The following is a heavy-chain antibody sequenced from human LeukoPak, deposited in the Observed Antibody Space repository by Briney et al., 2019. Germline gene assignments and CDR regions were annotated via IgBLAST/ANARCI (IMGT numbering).Heavy chain of an antibody. Sequence: GSSLRLSCATSGFTYSSYAMHWVRQAPGKGLEWVAVISYDGSNKYYADSVKGRFTISRDNSKNTLYLQMNSLRAEDTAVYYCARGAYYYDSSEAYWGQGTLVTVSS. V-gene: IGHV3-30-3*01. J-gene: IGHJ4*02. D-gene: IGHD3-22*01. CDR1: GFTYSSYA. CDR3: ARGAYYYDSSEAY. CDR2: ISYDGSNK.